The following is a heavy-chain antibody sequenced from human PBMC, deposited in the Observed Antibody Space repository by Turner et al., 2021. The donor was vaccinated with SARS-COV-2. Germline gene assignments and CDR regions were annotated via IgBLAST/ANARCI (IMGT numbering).Heavy chain of an antibody. D-gene: IGHD3-22*01. CDR1: GFPFSRYS. Sequence: EVQLVESGGGLVKPGGSVRLSCAASGFPFSRYSMNWVRQAPGKGLEWVSSISRSSSYIYYADSGKGRFTISRDNAKNSRYLQMNSLRAEDTAVYYCARGTYYYDSSVYSGTNWFDPWGQGTLVTVSS. CDR2: ISRSSSYI. CDR3: ARGTYYYDSSVYSGTNWFDP. J-gene: IGHJ5*02. V-gene: IGHV3-21*01.